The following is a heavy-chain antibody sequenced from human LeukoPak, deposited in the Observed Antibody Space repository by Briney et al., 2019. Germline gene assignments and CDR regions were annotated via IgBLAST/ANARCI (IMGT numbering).Heavy chain of an antibody. V-gene: IGHV3-23*01. D-gene: IGHD4-23*01. CDR2: ISGSGGGT. CDR3: AKLGGDSDNWYFDL. CDR1: GFTFSSYA. J-gene: IGHJ2*01. Sequence: GGSLRLSCAASGFTFSSYAMSWVRQAPGKGLEWVSLISGSGGGTYYADSVKGRFPVFRDNSKNTLYLQMNSLRAEDTAIYYCAKLGGDSDNWYFDLWGRGTLVTVSS.